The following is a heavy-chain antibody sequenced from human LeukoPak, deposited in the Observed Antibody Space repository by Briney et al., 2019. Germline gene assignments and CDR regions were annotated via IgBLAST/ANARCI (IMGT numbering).Heavy chain of an antibody. CDR1: GYTLTELS. CDR3: ANSPLGPFYDSSGYYIYYFDY. V-gene: IGHV1-24*01. Sequence: ASVKVSCKVSGYTLTELSMHWVRQAPGKGLEWMGGFDPEDGETIYAQKFQGRVTMTEDTSTDTAYMELRSLRSDDTAVYYCANSPLGPFYDSSGYYIYYFDYWGQGTLVTVSS. CDR2: FDPEDGET. D-gene: IGHD3-22*01. J-gene: IGHJ4*02.